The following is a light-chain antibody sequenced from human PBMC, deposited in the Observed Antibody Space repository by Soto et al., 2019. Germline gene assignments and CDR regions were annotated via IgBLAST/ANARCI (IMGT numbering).Light chain of an antibody. CDR1: SSNIGSHV. CDR3: AAWDGSLKSWV. J-gene: IGLJ3*02. Sequence: QSVLTQPPSASGTPGQRVTISCSGSSSNIGSHVVNWYQQIPGTAPTLLIYTNNQRPSGVPDRFSDSKSGTSASLAISGLQSEDEADYYCAAWDGSLKSWVFGGGTKLTVL. V-gene: IGLV1-44*01. CDR2: TNN.